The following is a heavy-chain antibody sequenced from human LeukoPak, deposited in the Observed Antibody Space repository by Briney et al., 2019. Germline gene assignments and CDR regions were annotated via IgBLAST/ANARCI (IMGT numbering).Heavy chain of an antibody. CDR1: GFTFSDAW. CDR3: TAIFYSYGPRRYFDY. Sequence: PGGSLRLSCAASGFTFSDAWMNWVRQAPGKGLEWVGRIKSKTDGGTTDFAAPVKGRFTISRDDSINTLYLQMNSLKTEDTAVYYCTAIFYSYGPRRYFDYWGRGTLVTVSS. J-gene: IGHJ4*02. D-gene: IGHD3-3*02. CDR2: IKSKTDGGTT. V-gene: IGHV3-15*01.